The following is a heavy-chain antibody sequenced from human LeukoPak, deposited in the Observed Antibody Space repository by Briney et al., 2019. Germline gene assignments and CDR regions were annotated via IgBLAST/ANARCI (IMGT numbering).Heavy chain of an antibody. J-gene: IGHJ4*02. CDR3: ARRDTSGYYAY. CDR2: IYYTGST. CDR1: GDSISYYY. V-gene: IGHV4-59*08. Sequence: SETLSLTCTISGDSISYYYWSWVRQPPGKGLEWIGYIYYTGSTSYNPSLESRLTISVDTSKNQFSLKLSSVTAADTAVYYCARRDTSGYYAYWGQGTLVTVSS. D-gene: IGHD3-22*01.